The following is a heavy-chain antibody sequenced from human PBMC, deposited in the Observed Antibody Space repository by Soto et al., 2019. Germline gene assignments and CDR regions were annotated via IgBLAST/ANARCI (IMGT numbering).Heavy chain of an antibody. CDR3: AHRPQRGTTPDY. J-gene: IGHJ4*02. D-gene: IGHD1-1*01. V-gene: IGHV2-5*02. Sequence: QITLKESGPTLVKPTQTLTLTCTFSGFSLSTSGVNVGWIRQPTGKGLEGLALIYWDNDKVYSPSLNSRLTVNKDTSKIHVVLTRTNMDPVDTATYYCAHRPQRGTTPDYWCQGTLVTVSS. CDR1: GFSLSTSGVN. CDR2: IYWDNDK.